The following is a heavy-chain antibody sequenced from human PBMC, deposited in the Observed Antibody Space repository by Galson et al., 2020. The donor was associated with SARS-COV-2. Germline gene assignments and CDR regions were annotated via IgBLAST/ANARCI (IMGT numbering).Heavy chain of an antibody. D-gene: IGHD3-22*01. CDR2: INSDGSST. Sequence: PGGSLRLSCAVSGLSFSRQWMHWVRQAPGKGLVWVSRINSDGSSTTYADSVKGRFTISRNNAKNTLYLQMNSLRAEDTAVYYCARATGAVTNYYDGSGYYRTSLDAFDIWGRGTMVTVSS. J-gene: IGHJ3*02. V-gene: IGHV3-74*03. CDR3: ARATGAVTNYYDGSGYYRTSLDAFDI. CDR1: GLSFSRQW.